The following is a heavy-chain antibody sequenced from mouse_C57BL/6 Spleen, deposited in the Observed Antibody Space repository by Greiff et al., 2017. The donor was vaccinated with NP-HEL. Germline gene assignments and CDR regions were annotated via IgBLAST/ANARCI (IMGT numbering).Heavy chain of an antibody. Sequence: VQLQQSGAELVRPGASVTLSCKASGYTFTDYEMHWVKQTPVHGLEWIGAIDPETGGTAYNQKFKGKAILTADKSSSTAYMALRSLTSEDSAVYYCTRKVDRGGIDYWGQGTTLTVSS. CDR2: IDPETGGT. CDR1: GYTFTDYE. CDR3: TRKVDRGGIDY. V-gene: IGHV1-15*01. D-gene: IGHD1-1*02. J-gene: IGHJ2*01.